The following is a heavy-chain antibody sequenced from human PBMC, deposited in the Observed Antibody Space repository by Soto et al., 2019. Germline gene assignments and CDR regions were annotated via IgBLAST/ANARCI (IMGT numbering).Heavy chain of an antibody. CDR3: ARRSTVTTWNYYYYGMDV. CDR1: GGSISSSSYY. Sequence: SETLSLTCTVSGGSISSSSYYWGWIRQPPGEGLEWIGSIYYSGSTYYNPSLKSRVTISVDTSKNQFSLKLSSVTAADTAVYYCARRSTVTTWNYYYYGMDVWGQGTTVTVSS. J-gene: IGHJ6*02. CDR2: IYYSGST. D-gene: IGHD4-17*01. V-gene: IGHV4-39*01.